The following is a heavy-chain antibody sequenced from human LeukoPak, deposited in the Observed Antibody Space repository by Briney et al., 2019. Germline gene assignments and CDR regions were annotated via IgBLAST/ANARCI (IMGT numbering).Heavy chain of an antibody. CDR3: ARDQGISSSFSPVDY. CDR1: GFTFSSYG. CDR2: IWYDGSNK. V-gene: IGHV3-33*01. J-gene: IGHJ4*02. Sequence: GGSLRLSCAASGFTFSSYGMHWVRQAPGKGLEWVAVIWYDGSNKYYADSVKGRFTISRDNSKNTLYLQMNSLRAEDTAVYYCARDQGISSSFSPVDYWGQGTLVTVSS. D-gene: IGHD6-13*01.